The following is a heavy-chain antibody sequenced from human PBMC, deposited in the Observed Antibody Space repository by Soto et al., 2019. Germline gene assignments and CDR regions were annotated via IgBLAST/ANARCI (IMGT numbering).Heavy chain of an antibody. J-gene: IGHJ3*02. V-gene: IGHV4-39*01. CDR3: ARGRYGDYVTAFDI. CDR2: IYYSGST. CDR1: GGSISSSSYY. Sequence: SETLSLTCTVSGGSISSSSYYWGWIRQPPGKGLEWIGSIYYSGSTYYNPSLKSRVTISVDTSKNQFSLKLSSVTAADTAVYYCARGRYGDYVTAFDIWGQGTMVTVSS. D-gene: IGHD4-17*01.